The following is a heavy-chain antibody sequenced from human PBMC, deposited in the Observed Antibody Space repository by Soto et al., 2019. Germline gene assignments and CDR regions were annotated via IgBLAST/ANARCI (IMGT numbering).Heavy chain of an antibody. D-gene: IGHD4-17*01. CDR1: GFTFSSYS. CDR3: ARSPTTTPPWFDP. CDR2: ISSSSSYI. V-gene: IGHV3-21*01. Sequence: GGSLRLSCAASGFTFSSYSMNWVRQAPGKGLEWVSSISSSSSYIYYADSVKGRFTISRDNAKNSLYLQMNSLRAEDPAVYYCARSPTTTPPWFDPWGQGTLVTVSS. J-gene: IGHJ5*02.